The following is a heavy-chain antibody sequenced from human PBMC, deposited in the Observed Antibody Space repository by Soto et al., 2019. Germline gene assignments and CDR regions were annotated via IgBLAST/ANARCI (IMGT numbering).Heavy chain of an antibody. J-gene: IGHJ5*02. CDR2: IYYSAST. CDR1: GGSISSYY. Sequence: PSETLSLTSTVSGGSISSYYWRWIRQPPWKGLQLIWYIYYSASTHYNPPLKRRVTISLDTSKTQYSLKLSSVTASDTAVYYCALYQLPAALLGRFDPWGPGTLVTVSS. V-gene: IGHV4-59*01. D-gene: IGHD2-2*01. CDR3: ALYQLPAALLGRFDP.